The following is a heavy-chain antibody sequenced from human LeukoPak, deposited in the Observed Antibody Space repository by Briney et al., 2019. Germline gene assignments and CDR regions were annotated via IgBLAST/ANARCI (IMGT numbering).Heavy chain of an antibody. Sequence: PGGSLRLSCAASGFTFSSYWMSWVRQAPGKGLEWVANIKQDGSEKYYVDSVKGRFTISRDNAKNSLYLQMNSLRTEDTAVYYCARSIAAAPEIPDYWGQGTLVTVSS. CDR2: IKQDGSEK. D-gene: IGHD6-13*01. J-gene: IGHJ4*02. V-gene: IGHV3-7*01. CDR1: GFTFSSYW. CDR3: ARSIAAAPEIPDY.